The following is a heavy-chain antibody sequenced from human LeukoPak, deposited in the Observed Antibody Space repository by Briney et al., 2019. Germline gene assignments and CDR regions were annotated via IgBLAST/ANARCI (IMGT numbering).Heavy chain of an antibody. V-gene: IGHV3-53*01. CDR2: IHTDGTT. CDR1: GFTVSSDY. CDR3: ARHDYAEY. Sequence: GGSLRLSCAPSGFTVSSDYMTWARQAPGKGLEWVSVIHTDGTTHYPDSVKGRFTIPRDKSPNTLYLQMDSLRAEDTAVYYCARHDYAEYWGQGTLVTVSS. J-gene: IGHJ4*02.